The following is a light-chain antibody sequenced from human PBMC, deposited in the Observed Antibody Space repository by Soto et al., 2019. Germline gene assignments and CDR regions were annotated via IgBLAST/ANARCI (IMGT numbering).Light chain of an antibody. CDR1: QSLLHSNGYNY. V-gene: IGKV2-28*01. CDR2: LGS. CDR3: MQALQTGA. J-gene: IGKJ2*01. Sequence: DIVMTQSPLSLPVTPGEPASISCRSSQSLLHSNGYNYLDWYLQKPVQSPQLLIYLGSNRASGVPDRFSGSGSGTDFTLKISRVEAEDVGVYYCMQALQTGAFGQGTKLEIK.